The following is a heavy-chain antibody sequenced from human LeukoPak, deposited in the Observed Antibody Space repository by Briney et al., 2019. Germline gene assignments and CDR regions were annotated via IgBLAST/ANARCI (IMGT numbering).Heavy chain of an antibody. J-gene: IGHJ4*02. CDR1: GFTFRNYA. CDR3: AKRTTSSSGFDY. V-gene: IGHV3-23*01. CDR2: ITKGGTT. Sequence: RGSLRLSCAASGFTFRNYAMSWVRQAPGKGLEWVSGITKGGTTYCADSVKGRFTISRDNSKNTLHLQIISLRTEDTALYHCAKRTTSSSGFDYWGQGTLVTVSS. D-gene: IGHD2-2*01.